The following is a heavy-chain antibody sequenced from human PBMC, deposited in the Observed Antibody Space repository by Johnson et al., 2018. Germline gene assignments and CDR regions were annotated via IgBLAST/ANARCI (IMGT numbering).Heavy chain of an antibody. Sequence: VQLVETGGGLVKPGGSLRLSCAASGFTFSSYGMHWVRQAPGKGLEWVAVISYDGSIKYFADSVKGRFTISRDTAKNSLYLQMNSLRAEDTAVYYCARIGNTVTHYHYYYGMDVWGQGTTVTVSS. CDR1: GFTFSSYG. CDR2: ISYDGSIK. D-gene: IGHD2/OR15-2a*01. CDR3: ARIGNTVTHYHYYYGMDV. V-gene: IGHV3-30*03. J-gene: IGHJ6*02.